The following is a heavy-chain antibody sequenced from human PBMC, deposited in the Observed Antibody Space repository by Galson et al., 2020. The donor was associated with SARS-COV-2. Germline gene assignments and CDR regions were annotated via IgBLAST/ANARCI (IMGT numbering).Heavy chain of an antibody. D-gene: IGHD3-10*01. Sequence: SGPTLVKPTQTLTLTCTFSGFSLSTSGMCVSWIRQPPGKALEWLALIDWDDDKYYSTSLKTRLTISKDTSKNQVVLTMTNMDPVDTATYYLARIYYGPYYYYYGMDVWGQGTTVTVSS. CDR1: GFSLSTSGMC. CDR2: IDWDDDK. V-gene: IGHV2-70*01. J-gene: IGHJ6*02. CDR3: ARIYYGPYYYYYGMDV.